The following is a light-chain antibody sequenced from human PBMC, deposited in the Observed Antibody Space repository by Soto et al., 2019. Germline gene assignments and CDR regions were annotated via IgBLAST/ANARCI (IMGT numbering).Light chain of an antibody. Sequence: QSVLTQPASVSGSPGQSITISCTGTSSDVGIYDLVSWYQQHPGKAPKLLIYEVNKRPSGLFNRFSGSKSGNTASLTISGLQAEDEGDYYCCSYAGSSTQIFGGGTKLTVL. CDR1: SSDVGIYDL. J-gene: IGLJ2*01. V-gene: IGLV2-23*02. CDR3: CSYAGSSTQI. CDR2: EVN.